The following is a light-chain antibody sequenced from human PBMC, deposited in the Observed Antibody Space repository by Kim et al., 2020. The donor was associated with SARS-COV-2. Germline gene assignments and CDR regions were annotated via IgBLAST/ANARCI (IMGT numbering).Light chain of an antibody. J-gene: IGLJ2*01. CDR1: YSNSGAGYD. CDR2: GNS. Sequence: RVTSSCTGSYSNSGAGYDVHWYQQLPGTAPKLLSYGNSNRPSGVPDRFSGSKSGTSASLAITGLQPEDEADYSCQAQDSSLSAVVFGGGTQLTVL. V-gene: IGLV1-40*01. CDR3: QAQDSSLSAVV.